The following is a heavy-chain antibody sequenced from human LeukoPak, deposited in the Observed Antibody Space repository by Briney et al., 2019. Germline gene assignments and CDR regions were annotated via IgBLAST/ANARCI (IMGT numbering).Heavy chain of an antibody. J-gene: IGHJ6*02. CDR2: IKQDGSEK. Sequence: GGSLRLSCAASGFTFSSYWMTWVRQAPGKGQEWVANIKQDGSEKYYVDSVKGRFTISRDNAKNSLYLQMNSLRAEDTAVYYCAAEIYYYYGMDVWGQGTTVTVSS. CDR3: AAEIYYYYGMDV. CDR1: GFTFSSYW. V-gene: IGHV3-7*03.